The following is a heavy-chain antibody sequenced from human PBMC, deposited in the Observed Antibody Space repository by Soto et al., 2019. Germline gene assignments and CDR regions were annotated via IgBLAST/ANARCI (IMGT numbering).Heavy chain of an antibody. D-gene: IGHD3-3*01. J-gene: IGHJ6*02. CDR2: IYYSGST. CDR3: ARDQGGITIFGVPYGMDV. V-gene: IGHV4-31*03. Sequence: QVQLQESGPGLVKPSQTLSLTCTVSGGSITSGGHYWSWIRQHPGKGLEWIGYIYYSGSTYYNPSLKIRVTISVDTSKNQFSLKLRSVTVADTAVYYCARDQGGITIFGVPYGMDVWGQGTTVTVSS. CDR1: GGSITSGGHY.